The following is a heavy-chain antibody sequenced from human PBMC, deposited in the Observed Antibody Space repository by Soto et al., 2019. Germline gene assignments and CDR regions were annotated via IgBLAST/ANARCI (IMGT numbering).Heavy chain of an antibody. CDR1: GFMFNTYA. D-gene: IGHD3-10*01. CDR2: IGGSGGTT. Sequence: EVQLLESGGGLVQPGGSLRLSCAASGFMFNTYAMPWVRQTPGKGLEWVAAIGGSGGTTYYADSVKGRFTISRDNSKYTVFLQINSRRGDDTATYYCARGTGVREVALDFGQWGQRALVTVSS. V-gene: IGHV3-23*01. CDR3: ARGTGVREVALDFGQ. J-gene: IGHJ4*02.